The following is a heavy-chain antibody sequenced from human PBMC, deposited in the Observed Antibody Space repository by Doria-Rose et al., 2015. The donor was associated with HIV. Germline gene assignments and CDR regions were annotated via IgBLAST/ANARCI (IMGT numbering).Heavy chain of an antibody. V-gene: IGHV3-21*01. CDR1: GFTFSSHR. Sequence: VQLVQSGGGLVRPGGSLRLSCATSGFTFSSHRTNWVRQAPGKGLEWVSSISSTSAYINYADSVRGRFTISRDNARNSLYLQMDSLRAEDTAIYYCATGVTLDYWGQGTLVTVSS. CDR3: ATGVTLDY. J-gene: IGHJ4*02. CDR2: ISSTSAYI. D-gene: IGHD3-10*01.